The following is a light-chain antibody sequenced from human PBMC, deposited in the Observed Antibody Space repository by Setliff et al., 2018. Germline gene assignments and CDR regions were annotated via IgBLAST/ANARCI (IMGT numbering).Light chain of an antibody. CDR1: SSDVGGYNF. Sequence: QSTLTQPASMSESPGQSITISCTGTSSDVGGYNFVSWYQQHPAKAPKLLIYEVTKRPSGVSDRFSGSKSGNTASLTTSGLQAEDEADYYCLSYTSKTTHALFGGGTKVTVL. CDR3: LSYTSKTTHAL. CDR2: EVT. V-gene: IGLV2-14*03. J-gene: IGLJ2*01.